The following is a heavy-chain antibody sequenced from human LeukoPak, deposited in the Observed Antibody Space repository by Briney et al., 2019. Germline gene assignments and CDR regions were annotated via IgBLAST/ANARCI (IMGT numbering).Heavy chain of an antibody. CDR3: AKDTSAWWYHRAYMNV. D-gene: IGHD2-15*01. Sequence: GGSLRLSCAASGFTFSDYAMSWVRQAPGGGLEWVSAISGSGDKTFHADSVKGRFATSRDDSKNTLSLQMSSLRVEDSAVYFCAKDTSAWWYHRAYMNVWGTGTTVTVSS. J-gene: IGHJ6*03. V-gene: IGHV3-23*01. CDR1: GFTFSDYA. CDR2: ISGSGDKT.